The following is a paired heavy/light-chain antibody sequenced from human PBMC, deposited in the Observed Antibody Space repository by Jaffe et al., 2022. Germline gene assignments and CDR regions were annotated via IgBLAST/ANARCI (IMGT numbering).Light chain of an antibody. CDR2: STS. V-gene: IGLV8-61*01. CDR1: SGSVSTTNY. J-gene: IGLJ3*02. CDR3: ALHMGSGIWV. Sequence: TVVTQEPSFSVSPGGTVTLTCGLSSGSVSTTNYPTWYHQTPGQAPRTLIYSTSARSSGVPDRFSGSILGNKAALTITGAQADDESDYYCALHMGSGIWVFGGGTKLTVL.
Heavy chain of an antibody. D-gene: IGHD3-16*01. CDR3: ARSEGGFTF. V-gene: IGHV3-21*01. CDR1: GFTFSSYN. Sequence: EVQLVESGGGLVKPGGSLRLSCAASGFTFSSYNMNWVRQAPGKGLEWVSSITNDNYIYYADSVKGRFTISRDNTKNSLYLQMNSLRAEDTAVYYCARSEGGFTFWGQGTPVTVSS. CDR2: ITNDNYI. J-gene: IGHJ4*02.